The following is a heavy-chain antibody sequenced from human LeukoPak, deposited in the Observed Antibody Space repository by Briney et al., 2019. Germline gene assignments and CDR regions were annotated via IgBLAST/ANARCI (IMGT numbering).Heavy chain of an antibody. CDR2: ISGRGGNT. D-gene: IGHD4-17*01. CDR1: GFTFSTYA. CDR3: AKSGVGGLRGGYFDY. V-gene: IGHV3-23*01. Sequence: AGGSLRLSCAASGFTFSTYAMSWVRQAPGKGLEWVSGISGRGGNTYYADSVKGQFTISRDNSKNTLYLQMNSLRAEDTAVYYCAKSGVGGLRGGYFDYWGQGTLVTVSS. J-gene: IGHJ4*02.